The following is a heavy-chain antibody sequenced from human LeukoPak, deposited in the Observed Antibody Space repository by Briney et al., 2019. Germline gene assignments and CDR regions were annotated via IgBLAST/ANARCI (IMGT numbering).Heavy chain of an antibody. CDR1: GFTFSSFE. J-gene: IGHJ4*02. D-gene: IGHD6-6*01. V-gene: IGHV3-48*03. Sequence: GGSLRLSCAASGFTFSSFEMNWVRQAPGKGLEWVSYISSSGSTIYYADSVKGRFTISRDNAKNSLYLQMNSLRAEDTAVYYCARDLRYSSSTTFDYWGQGTLVTVSS. CDR2: ISSSGSTI. CDR3: ARDLRYSSSTTFDY.